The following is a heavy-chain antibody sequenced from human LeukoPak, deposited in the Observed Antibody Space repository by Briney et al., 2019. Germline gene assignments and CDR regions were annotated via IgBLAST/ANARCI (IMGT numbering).Heavy chain of an antibody. CDR3: AKDLYTVVVPAVYFDY. D-gene: IGHD2-2*01. J-gene: IGHJ4*02. Sequence: PGGSLRLSCAASGFTFSSYAMSWVRQAPGKGLEWVSAISGSGGSTYYADSVKGRFTISRDNSKNTLYLQMNSLRAEDTAVYYCAKDLYTVVVPAVYFDYWGQGTLVTVSS. V-gene: IGHV3-23*01. CDR1: GFTFSSYA. CDR2: ISGSGGST.